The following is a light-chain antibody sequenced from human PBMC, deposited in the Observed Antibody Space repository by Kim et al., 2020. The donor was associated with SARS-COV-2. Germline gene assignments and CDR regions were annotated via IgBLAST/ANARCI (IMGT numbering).Light chain of an antibody. J-gene: IGKJ4*01. CDR3: QDYGRSQLT. Sequence: SPGERATLSCRASQSVSSSPLAWYQQKVGQAPRLVIYGASTRGTGIPDRFSGSGSGTDFTLTISRLEPEDFAVYYCQDYGRSQLTFGGGTKVDIK. CDR1: QSVSSSP. CDR2: GAS. V-gene: IGKV3-20*01.